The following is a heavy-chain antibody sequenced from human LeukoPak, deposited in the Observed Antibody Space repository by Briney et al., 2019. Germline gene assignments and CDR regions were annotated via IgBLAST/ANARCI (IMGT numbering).Heavy chain of an antibody. CDR3: AIRLLWFGESLERVDY. CDR2: INPNSGGT. J-gene: IGHJ4*02. D-gene: IGHD3-10*01. Sequence: ASVKVSCKASGYTFTGYYMHWVRQAPGQGLEWMGWINPNSGGTNYAQKFQGRVTMTRDTSISTAYMELSRLRSDDTAVYYCAIRLLWFGESLERVDYWGQGTLVTVSS. CDR1: GYTFTGYY. V-gene: IGHV1-2*02.